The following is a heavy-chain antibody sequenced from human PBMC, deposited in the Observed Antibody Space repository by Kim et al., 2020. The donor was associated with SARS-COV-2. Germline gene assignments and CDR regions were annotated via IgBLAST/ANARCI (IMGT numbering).Heavy chain of an antibody. CDR1: GGSISSGDYY. CDR2: IYYSGST. D-gene: IGHD6-13*01. CDR3: ARGHSSSWYLQG. Sequence: SETLSLTCTVSGGSISSGDYYWSWIRQPPGKGLEWIGYIYYSGSTYYNPSLKSRVTISVDTSKNQFSLKLSSVTAADTAVYYCARGHSSSWYLQGWGQGTLVTVSS. J-gene: IGHJ4*02. V-gene: IGHV4-30-4*01.